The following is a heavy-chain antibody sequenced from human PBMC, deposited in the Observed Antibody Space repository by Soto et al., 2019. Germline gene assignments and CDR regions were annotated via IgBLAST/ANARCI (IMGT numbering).Heavy chain of an antibody. CDR2: ISYDRSNK. D-gene: IGHD3-9*01. V-gene: IGHV3-30*18. CDR1: GFPFSRFG. CDR3: AKEARGGHFDWLGRYYYMDV. J-gene: IGHJ6*03. Sequence: GGPLRLSCAASGFPFSRFGRHWVRPAPGKGLEWVAGISYDRSNKYEADSMKGRLTISRDNSKNTLYLQMNSLRAEDTAVYYCAKEARGGHFDWLGRYYYMDVWGKGTTVTVSS.